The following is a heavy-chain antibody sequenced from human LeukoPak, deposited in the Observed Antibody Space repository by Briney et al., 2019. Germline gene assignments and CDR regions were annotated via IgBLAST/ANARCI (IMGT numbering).Heavy chain of an antibody. CDR1: GYSFTTYW. CDR3: ARSVGATTKLDY. CDR2: IYPGDSDA. V-gene: IGHV5-51*01. J-gene: IGHJ4*02. D-gene: IGHD1-26*01. Sequence: GESLKISCTGFGYSFTTYWIGWVRQMPGKGLEWMGIIYPGDSDARYSPSLQGQVTISVDKSISTAYLQWSSLKASDTAMYYCARSVGATTKLDYWGQGTLVTVSS.